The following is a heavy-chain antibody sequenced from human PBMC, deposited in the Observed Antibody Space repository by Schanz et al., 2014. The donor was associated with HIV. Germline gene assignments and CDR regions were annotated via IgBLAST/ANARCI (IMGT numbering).Heavy chain of an antibody. D-gene: IGHD4-4*01. CDR3: TRDEYRDV. J-gene: IGHJ3*01. CDR1: GGSISNTY. Sequence: QLQLQESGPALVKPSETLSLTCTVSGGSISNTYWSWFRQPAGKGLEWIGRIFGSGGTTNYNPSLRSRITISGDTTKNEVSLNLPSVTAADTAVYWCTRDEYRDVWGQGAKVTVSS. CDR2: IFGSGGTT. V-gene: IGHV4-4*07.